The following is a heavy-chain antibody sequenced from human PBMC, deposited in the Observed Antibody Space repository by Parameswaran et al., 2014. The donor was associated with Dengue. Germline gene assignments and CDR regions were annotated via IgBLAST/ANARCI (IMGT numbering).Heavy chain of an antibody. V-gene: IGHV1-69*06. J-gene: IGHJ6*02. Sequence: WVRQAPGQGLEWMGGIIPIFGTANYAQKFQGRVTITADKSTSTAYMELSSLRSEDTAVYYCARGARRVVAATSVWYVWGQGTTVTVSS. D-gene: IGHD2-15*01. CDR3: ARGARRVVAATSVWYV. CDR2: IIPIFGTA.